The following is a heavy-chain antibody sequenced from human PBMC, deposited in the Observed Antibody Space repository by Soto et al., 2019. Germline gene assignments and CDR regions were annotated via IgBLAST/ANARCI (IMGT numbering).Heavy chain of an antibody. Sequence: PGGSLRLSCAASGFTFSSYAMGWVRQGPGKGLEWVAVVSIGGSTHYADSVRGRFTISRDNSKNTLYLQMNSLRADDTAVYYCARRRDASGSYFDSWGQGTLVTVSS. D-gene: IGHD3-10*01. CDR3: ARRRDASGSYFDS. J-gene: IGHJ4*02. CDR2: VSIGGST. V-gene: IGHV3-23*01. CDR1: GFTFSSYA.